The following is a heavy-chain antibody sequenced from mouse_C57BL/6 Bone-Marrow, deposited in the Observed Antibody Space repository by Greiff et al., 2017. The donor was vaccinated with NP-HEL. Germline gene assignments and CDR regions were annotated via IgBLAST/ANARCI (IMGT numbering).Heavy chain of an antibody. J-gene: IGHJ2*01. V-gene: IGHV1-59*01. Sequence: VQLQQPGAELVRPGTSVKLSCKASGYTFTSYWMHWVKQRPGQGLEWIGVIDPSDSYTNYNQKFKGKATLTVDTSSSTAYMQLSSLTSEDSAVYYCARITYYFDYWGQGTTLTVSS. D-gene: IGHD1-3*01. CDR2: IDPSDSYT. CDR1: GYTFTSYW. CDR3: ARITYYFDY.